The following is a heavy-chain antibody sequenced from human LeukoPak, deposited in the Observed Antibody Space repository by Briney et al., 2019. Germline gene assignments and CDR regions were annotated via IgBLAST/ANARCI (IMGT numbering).Heavy chain of an antibody. V-gene: IGHV3-48*01. D-gene: IGHD2-2*01. Sequence: GGSLRLSCAASGFTYSSYSMNWVRQAPGKGLEWVSYISSSSSTIYYADSVKGRFTISRDKAKNSLYLQMNSLRAEDTAVYYCAREYCSSTSCLYDYWGQGTLVTVSS. CDR1: GFTYSSYS. CDR3: AREYCSSTSCLYDY. J-gene: IGHJ4*02. CDR2: ISSSSSTI.